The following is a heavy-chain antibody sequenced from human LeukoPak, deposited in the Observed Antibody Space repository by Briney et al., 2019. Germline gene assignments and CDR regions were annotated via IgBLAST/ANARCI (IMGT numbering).Heavy chain of an antibody. D-gene: IGHD1-26*01. V-gene: IGHV3-23*01. Sequence: GGSLRLSCAASGFTFSNYTMSWVRQAPGKGLEWVSGISGSGGNTHYADSVKGRFTIARDNSKYTLYLQMDSLRAEDTAVYYCAKGRGWEASYYYYYMDVWGKGTTVTISS. CDR3: AKGRGWEASYYYYYMDV. CDR1: GFTFSNYT. CDR2: ISGSGGNT. J-gene: IGHJ6*03.